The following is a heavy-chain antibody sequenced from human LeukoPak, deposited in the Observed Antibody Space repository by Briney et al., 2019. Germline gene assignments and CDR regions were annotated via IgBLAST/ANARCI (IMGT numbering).Heavy chain of an antibody. V-gene: IGHV4-39*01. CDR1: GGSISSSSYY. Sequence: SETLSHTCTVSGGSISSSSYYWGWIRQPPGKGLEWIGSIYYSGSTYYNPSLRSRVTISVDTSKNQFSLKLSSVTAADTAVYYCGYSYGYDKRIWGQGTMVTVSS. CDR3: GYSYGYDKRI. CDR2: IYYSGST. J-gene: IGHJ3*02. D-gene: IGHD5-18*01.